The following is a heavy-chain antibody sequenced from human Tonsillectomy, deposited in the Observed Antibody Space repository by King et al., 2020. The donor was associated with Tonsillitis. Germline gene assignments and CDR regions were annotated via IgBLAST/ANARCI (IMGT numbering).Heavy chain of an antibody. J-gene: IGHJ3*02. Sequence: VQLQESGPGLVKPSQTLSLICTVSGGSISSGSDYWSWIRQPPGKGLEWIGRLYTSGSIKYNPPLKSRVTMSVDTSKNQFSLKLTSVTAADTAVYYCAYGDFEDTFDIWGQGTVVTVSS. CDR3: AYGDFEDTFDI. CDR2: LYTSGSI. D-gene: IGHD4-17*01. V-gene: IGHV4-61*02. CDR1: GGSISSGSDY.